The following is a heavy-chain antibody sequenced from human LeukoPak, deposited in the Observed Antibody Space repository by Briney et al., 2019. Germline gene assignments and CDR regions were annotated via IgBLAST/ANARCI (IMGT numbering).Heavy chain of an antibody. J-gene: IGHJ4*02. CDR2: ITATGDTA. CDR3: ARDLGSSGEN. D-gene: IGHD3-10*01. CDR1: GFTFTKCA. Sequence: GGSLRLSCVASGFTFTKCAMSWIRQAPGKGLEWVAIITATGDTAYYADSVKGRFTISRDNSRNTVYMQMDSLRAEDTAVYYCARDLGSSGENWGQGTLVTVSS. V-gene: IGHV3-23*01.